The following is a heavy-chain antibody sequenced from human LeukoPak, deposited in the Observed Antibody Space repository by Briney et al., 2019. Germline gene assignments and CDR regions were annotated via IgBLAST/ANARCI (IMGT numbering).Heavy chain of an antibody. J-gene: IGHJ5*02. CDR1: GCPINSYN. CDR2: IYTSRST. V-gene: IGHV4-4*07. Sequence: SETLSLTCTVSGCPINSYNWSWIRQPAGKEKEWFLRIYTSRSTDYNLSLRSRVTMSVDSCRNQFSLTLCSVTAAYTAAYYCARDSGTTEEAKFDPWGERTRVSVPS. CDR3: ARDSGTTEEAKFDP. D-gene: IGHD3-10*01.